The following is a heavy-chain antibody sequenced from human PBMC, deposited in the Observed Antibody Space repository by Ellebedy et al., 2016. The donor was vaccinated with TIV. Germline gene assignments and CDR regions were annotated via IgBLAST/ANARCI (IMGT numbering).Heavy chain of an antibody. CDR1: GFTFSNDV. D-gene: IGHD2-2*01. CDR2: ISGSGGST. J-gene: IGHJ5*02. Sequence: GGSLRLSXAASGFTFSNDVMSWVRQAPGKGLEWVSAISGSGGSTYYRDSVKGRFTISRDNSKNTLYLQLNALRAEDTAVYYCAKGGSYESWGQGTLVTVSS. V-gene: IGHV3-23*01. CDR3: AKGGSYES.